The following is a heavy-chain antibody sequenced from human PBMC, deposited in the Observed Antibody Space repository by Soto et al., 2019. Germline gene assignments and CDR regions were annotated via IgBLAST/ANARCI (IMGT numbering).Heavy chain of an antibody. CDR3: ARGRYCLTGRCFPNWFDS. D-gene: IGHD2-15*01. V-gene: IGHV4-30-4*01. Sequence: SETLSLTCSVSGDSISTVDYFWAWIRQPPGQALEYIGYIYKSTTTYYNPSFGSRVAISLDTSKSQFSLNVTSVTAADTAVYFCARGRYCLTGRCFPNWFDSWGQGTLVTVSS. CDR2: IYKSTTT. CDR1: GDSISTVDYF. J-gene: IGHJ5*01.